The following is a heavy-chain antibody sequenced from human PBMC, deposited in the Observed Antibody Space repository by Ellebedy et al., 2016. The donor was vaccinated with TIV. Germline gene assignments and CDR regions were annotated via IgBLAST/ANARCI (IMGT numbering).Heavy chain of an antibody. CDR1: GFTFSSYG. J-gene: IGHJ4*02. CDR3: ACGSSPFRYPYYFDY. CDR2: ISYDGSNK. Sequence: GESLKISCAASGFTFSSYGMHWVRQAPGKGLEWAAVISYDGSNKYYADSVKGRFTISRDNAKNSLYLQMNSLRAEDTAVYYCACGSSPFRYPYYFDYWGQGTLVTVSS. D-gene: IGHD2-15*01. V-gene: IGHV3-30*03.